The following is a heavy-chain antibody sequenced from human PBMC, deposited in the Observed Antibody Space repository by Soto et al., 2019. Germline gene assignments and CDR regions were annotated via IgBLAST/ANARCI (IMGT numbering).Heavy chain of an antibody. Sequence: EVQLVESGGGLVQPGGSLRLSCAASGFTFSSYWMHWVRQAPGKGLVWVSRINSDGSSTSYADSVKGRFTISRDNAKNTLYLQMNSLRAEDTAVYYCARGPRAPGRSYSYYMDVWGKGTTVTVSS. CDR2: INSDGSST. CDR1: GFTFSSYW. CDR3: ARGPRAPGRSYSYYMDV. D-gene: IGHD1-26*01. V-gene: IGHV3-74*01. J-gene: IGHJ6*03.